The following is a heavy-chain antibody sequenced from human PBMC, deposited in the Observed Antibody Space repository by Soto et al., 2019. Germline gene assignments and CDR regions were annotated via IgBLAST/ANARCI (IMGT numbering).Heavy chain of an antibody. CDR2: ISYDGSNK. CDR1: GFTFSSYA. V-gene: IGHV3-30-3*01. J-gene: IGHJ4*02. D-gene: IGHD6-19*01. CDR3: ARDWARGQWLGWGTFFDY. Sequence: QVQLVESGGDVVQPGKSLRLSCAASGFTFSSYAMHWVRQAPGKGLEWVAVISYDGSNKYYADSVKGRFTISRDNSKNTLYLQMNSLRAEDTAVYYCARDWARGQWLGWGTFFDYWGQGTLVTVSS.